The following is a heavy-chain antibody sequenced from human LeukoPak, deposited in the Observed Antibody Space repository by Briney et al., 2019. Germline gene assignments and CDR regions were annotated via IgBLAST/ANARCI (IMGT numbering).Heavy chain of an antibody. Sequence: GGSLRLSCAASGFTFDDYAMHWVRQAPGKGLEWVSGISWNSGSIGYADSVKGRFTISRDNAKNSLYLQMNSLRAEETALYYCAKDRVTMMLYYFDYWGQGTLVTVSS. CDR2: ISWNSGSI. J-gene: IGHJ4*02. V-gene: IGHV3-9*01. CDR1: GFTFDDYA. CDR3: AKDRVTMMLYYFDY. D-gene: IGHD3-22*01.